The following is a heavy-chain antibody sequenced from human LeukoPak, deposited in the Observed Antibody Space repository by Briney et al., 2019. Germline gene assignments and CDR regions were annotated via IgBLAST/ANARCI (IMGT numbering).Heavy chain of an antibody. CDR1: GFTFSGYS. CDR3: ARSPYRYCSGGSCYGIDY. V-gene: IGHV3-21*01. CDR2: ISSSSSYI. J-gene: IGHJ4*02. Sequence: PGGSLRLSCAASGFTFSGYSMIWVRQAPGKGLEWVSSISSSSSYIYYADSVRGRFTISRDNAKNSLYLQMNSLRAEDTAVYYCARSPYRYCSGGSCYGIDYWGQGTLVTVSS. D-gene: IGHD2-15*01.